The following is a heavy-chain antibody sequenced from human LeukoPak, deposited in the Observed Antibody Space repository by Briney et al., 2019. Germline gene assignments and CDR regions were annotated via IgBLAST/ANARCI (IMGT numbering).Heavy chain of an antibody. J-gene: IGHJ4*02. V-gene: IGHV3-30-3*01. CDR1: GFTFSSYA. Sequence: GGSLRLSCAASGFTFSSYAMHWVRQAPGKGLEWVAVISYDGSNKYYADSVKGRFTISRDNSKNTLYLQMSSLRAEDTAVYYCASTGREQLARTTFDYWGQGTLVTVSS. D-gene: IGHD6-6*01. CDR3: ASTGREQLARTTFDY. CDR2: ISYDGSNK.